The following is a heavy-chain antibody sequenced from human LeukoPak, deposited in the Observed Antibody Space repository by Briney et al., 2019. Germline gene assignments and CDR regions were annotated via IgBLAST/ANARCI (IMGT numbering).Heavy chain of an antibody. CDR2: MYYSGST. Sequence: PSETLSLTCTVSGASIGSGSYYWVWLRQPPGKGLEWIGSMYYSGSTYYNPSLKSRVTISLDTSKNQFSLKLSSVTAADTAVYYCARDTVGATFPGVFDIWGQGTMVTVSS. D-gene: IGHD1-26*01. V-gene: IGHV4-39*07. CDR1: GASIGSGSYY. CDR3: ARDTVGATFPGVFDI. J-gene: IGHJ3*02.